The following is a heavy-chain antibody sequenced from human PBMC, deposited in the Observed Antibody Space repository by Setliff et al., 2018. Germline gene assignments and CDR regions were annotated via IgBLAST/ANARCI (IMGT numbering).Heavy chain of an antibody. CDR3: AREGGLQGATSYYYFYNYINV. J-gene: IGHJ6*03. D-gene: IGHD1-26*01. V-gene: IGHV1-2*02. CDR1: GYTFTGYF. CDR2: INPKSGVT. Sequence: GASVKVSCKTSGYTFTGYFIHWVRQAPRQGLEWLGWINPKSGVTSYAQSFQGRIAMTRDTSINTVYMELNSLTSDDAAVYFCAREGGLQGATSYYYFYNYINVWGKGTKVTVSS.